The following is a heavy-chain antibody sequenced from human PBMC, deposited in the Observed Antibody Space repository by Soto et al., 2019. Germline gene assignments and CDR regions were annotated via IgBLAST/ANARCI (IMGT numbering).Heavy chain of an antibody. J-gene: IGHJ4*02. D-gene: IGHD3-16*02. V-gene: IGHV3-23*01. CDR2: ISGSGGST. CDR3: AKAPGSYRNNPFVY. Sequence: EVQLLESGGGLVQPGGSLRLSCAASGFTFSSYAMSWLRQAPGKGLEWVSAISGSGGSTYYADSVKGRFTISRDNSKNTLYLQMNSLRAEHTAVYYCAKAPGSYRNNPFVYWGQGTQVTVSS. CDR1: GFTFSSYA.